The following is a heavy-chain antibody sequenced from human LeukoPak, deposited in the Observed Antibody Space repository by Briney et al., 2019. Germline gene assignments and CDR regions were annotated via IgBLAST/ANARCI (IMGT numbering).Heavy chain of an antibody. CDR2: ITGSGGNT. CDR3: ARAASSSWPSYYYGMDV. Sequence: PGGSLRLSCAASGFIFSSYSMSWVRQAPGKGLEWVSVITGSGGNTYYADSVKGRFTNSKDNSKNTVYLQMSSLRVDDTAVYYCARAASSSWPSYYYGMDVWGQGTTVTVSS. J-gene: IGHJ6*02. V-gene: IGHV3-23*01. CDR1: GFIFSSYS. D-gene: IGHD6-13*01.